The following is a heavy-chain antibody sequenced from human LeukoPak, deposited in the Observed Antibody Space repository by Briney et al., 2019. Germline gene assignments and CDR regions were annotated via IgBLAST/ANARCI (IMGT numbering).Heavy chain of an antibody. D-gene: IGHD6-19*01. Sequence: GGSLRLSCAASGFTFSSYEMNWVRQAPGKGLEWVSYISSSGSTIYYADSVKGRFTISRDNARNSLYLQMNSLRAEDTAVYYCARMGWNYDYWGQGTLVTVSS. CDR3: ARMGWNYDY. J-gene: IGHJ4*02. V-gene: IGHV3-48*03. CDR1: GFTFSSYE. CDR2: ISSSGSTI.